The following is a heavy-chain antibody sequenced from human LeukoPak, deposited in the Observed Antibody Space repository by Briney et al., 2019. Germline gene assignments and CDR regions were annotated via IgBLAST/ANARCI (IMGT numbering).Heavy chain of an antibody. CDR3: ARGAPLVVVVAATGVSGFDY. J-gene: IGHJ4*02. Sequence: SGGSLRLSCAASGFTFSSYEMNWVRQAPGKGLEWVSYISSSGSTIYYADSVKGRFTISRDNAKNSLYLQMNSLRAEDTAVYYCARGAPLVVVVAATGVSGFDYWGQGTLVTASS. CDR2: ISSSGSTI. V-gene: IGHV3-48*03. CDR1: GFTFSSYE. D-gene: IGHD2-15*01.